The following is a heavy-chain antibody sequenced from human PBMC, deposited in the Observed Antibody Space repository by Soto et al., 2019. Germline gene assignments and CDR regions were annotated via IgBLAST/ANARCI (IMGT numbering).Heavy chain of an antibody. Sequence: EVHLVESGGGLVKPGGSLRLSCAVSGFTFSTCTMNWVRQAPGKGLEWVSSISPSTSHIYYADSVKGRFTISRDNAKNSLFLQTNSLRAEDTAVYYCSVCSGGACHQNFGMDVWGQWTTVTVSS. V-gene: IGHV3-21*01. CDR3: SVCSGGACHQNFGMDV. D-gene: IGHD2-15*01. J-gene: IGHJ6*02. CDR2: ISPSTSHI. CDR1: GFTFSTCT.